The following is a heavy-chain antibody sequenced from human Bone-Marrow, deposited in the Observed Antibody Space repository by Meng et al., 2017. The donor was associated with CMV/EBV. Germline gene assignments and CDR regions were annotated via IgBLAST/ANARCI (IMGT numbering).Heavy chain of an antibody. CDR2: ISYDGSNK. CDR1: GFTFSSYA. J-gene: IGHJ6*02. CDR3: ARGSFPGYVLRFLEPVILEDYYYGMDV. D-gene: IGHD3-3*01. Sequence: GESLKISCAASGFTFSSYAMHWVRQAPGKGLEWVAVISYDGSNKYYADSVKGRFTISRDNSKNTLYLQMNSLRAEDTAVYYCARGSFPGYVLRFLEPVILEDYYYGMDVWGQGTTVTVSS. V-gene: IGHV3-30-3*01.